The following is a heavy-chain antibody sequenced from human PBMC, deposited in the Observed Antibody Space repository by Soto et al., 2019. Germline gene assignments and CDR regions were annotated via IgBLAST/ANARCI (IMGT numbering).Heavy chain of an antibody. CDR3: XRSDSGWYDYYYYGMDV. V-gene: IGHV4-4*02. J-gene: IGHJ6*02. D-gene: IGHD6-19*01. CDR2: IYHSGST. Sequence: SETLSLTCAVSGGSISSSNWWSWVRQPPGKGLEWIGEIYHSGSTNYNPSLKSRVTISVDKSKNQFPLKLSSVTAADTAVYYCXRSDSGWYDYYYYGMDVWGQGTTVTVSS. CDR1: GGSISSSNW.